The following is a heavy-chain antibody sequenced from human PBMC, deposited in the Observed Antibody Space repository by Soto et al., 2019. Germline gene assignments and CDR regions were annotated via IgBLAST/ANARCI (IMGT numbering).Heavy chain of an antibody. CDR1: GFTFSSYA. CDR3: AKAGGIDYGERSWFLARDGPGFGFDY. Sequence: GGSLRLSCAASGFTFSSYAMSWVRQAPGKGLEWVSAISGSGGSTYYADSVKGRFTISRDNSKNTLYLQMNSLRAEDTAVYYCAKAGGIDYGERSWFLARDGPGFGFDYWGQGTLVTVSS. V-gene: IGHV3-23*01. J-gene: IGHJ4*02. CDR2: ISGSGGST. D-gene: IGHD4-17*01.